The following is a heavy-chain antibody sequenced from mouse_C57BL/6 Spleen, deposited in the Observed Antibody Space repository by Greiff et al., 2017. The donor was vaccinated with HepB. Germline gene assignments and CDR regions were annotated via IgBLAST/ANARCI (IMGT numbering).Heavy chain of an antibody. V-gene: IGHV5-12*01. CDR2: ISNGGGST. J-gene: IGHJ4*01. CDR1: GFTFSDYY. Sequence: EVRLVESGGGLVQPGGSLKLSCAASGFTFSDYYMYWVRQTPEKRLEWVAYISNGGGSTYYPDTVKGRFTISRDNAKNTLYLQMSRLKSEDTAMYYCARQGLEAMDYWGQGTSVTVSS. CDR3: ARQGLEAMDY.